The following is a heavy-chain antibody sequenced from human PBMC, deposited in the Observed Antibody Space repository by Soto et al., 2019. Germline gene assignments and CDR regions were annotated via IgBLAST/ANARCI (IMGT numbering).Heavy chain of an antibody. D-gene: IGHD1-26*01. J-gene: IGHJ4*02. Sequence: QPGGSLRLSCAASGFTFSSYGMHWVRQAPGKGLEWVAVMSYDGGNKNYVDSVNGRFTISRDNSKNSLYLQMNSLRAVDTAFYYCVRGASLNFDYWGQGTLVTVSS. CDR1: GFTFSSYG. CDR2: MSYDGGNK. CDR3: VRGASLNFDY. V-gene: IGHV3-30*03.